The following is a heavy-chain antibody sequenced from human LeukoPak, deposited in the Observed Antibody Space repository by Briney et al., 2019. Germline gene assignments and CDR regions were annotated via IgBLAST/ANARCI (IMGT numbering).Heavy chain of an antibody. CDR2: ISPSGDIT. CDR3: AKDDAWLRFGE. J-gene: IGHJ4*02. Sequence: GGSLRLSCAASGFTFSNHGMNWVRQAPGKGLEWVSGISPSGDITYYADSVKGRFTISRDNSKNTLYLEVISLTAEDTAVYYCAKDDAWLRFGEWSQGTLVTAPS. V-gene: IGHV3-23*01. CDR1: GFTFSNHG. D-gene: IGHD3-10*01.